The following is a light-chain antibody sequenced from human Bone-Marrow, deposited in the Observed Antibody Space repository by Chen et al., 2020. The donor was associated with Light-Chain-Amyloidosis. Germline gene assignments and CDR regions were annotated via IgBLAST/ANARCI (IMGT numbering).Light chain of an antibody. V-gene: IGLV8-61*01. CDR3: GLYVGSGIWV. CDR1: SGSVSTNYY. Sequence: QTVVTQEPSFSVSPGGTVTLTCGLSSGSVSTNYYPAWYQQTPGQAPRTLIYSTNTRSSGVPDRFSGSIRGNKAALTITGAQADDESDYDCGLYVGSGIWVFGGGTKLTVL. CDR2: STN. J-gene: IGLJ3*02.